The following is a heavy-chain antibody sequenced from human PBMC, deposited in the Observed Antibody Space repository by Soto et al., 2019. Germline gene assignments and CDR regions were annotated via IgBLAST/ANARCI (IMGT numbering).Heavy chain of an antibody. CDR1: GFTFSSYG. V-gene: IGHV3-30*18. CDR2: ISYDGSNK. J-gene: IGHJ4*02. CDR3: AKDLRVVWGVIDSPDY. D-gene: IGHD3-10*01. Sequence: QVQLVESGGGVGQPGRSLRLSCAASGFTFSSYGMHWVRQAPGKGLEWVAVISYDGSNKYYADAVKGRFTISRDNSKNTLYLQMNSLRAEDTAVYYCAKDLRVVWGVIDSPDYWGQGTLVTVSS.